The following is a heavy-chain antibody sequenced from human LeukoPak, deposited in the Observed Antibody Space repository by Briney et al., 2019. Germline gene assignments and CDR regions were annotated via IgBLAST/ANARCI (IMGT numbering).Heavy chain of an antibody. CDR1: GFTFSNYG. CDR3: AKDGLWFGDLTYFDY. CDR2: ISSDGSNK. D-gene: IGHD3-10*01. Sequence: GSLRLSCAASGFTFSNYGMHWVRQAPGEGLQWVALISSDGSNKYYGDSVKGRFTISRDNSKNTLFLQMSSLRAEDTAVYYCAKDGLWFGDLTYFDYWGQGTLVTVSS. J-gene: IGHJ4*02. V-gene: IGHV3-30*18.